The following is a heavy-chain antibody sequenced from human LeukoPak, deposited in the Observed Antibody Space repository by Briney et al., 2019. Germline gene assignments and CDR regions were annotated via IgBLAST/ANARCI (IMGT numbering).Heavy chain of an antibody. CDR3: ARGRDGIVGATDFDY. Sequence: PGGSLRLSCAASGFTFSSYWMSWIRQPPGKGLEWIGEINHSGSTNYNPSLKSRVTISVDTSKNQFSLKLSSVTAADTAVYYCARGRDGIVGATDFDYWGQGTLVTVSS. J-gene: IGHJ4*02. D-gene: IGHD1-26*01. CDR2: INHSGST. V-gene: IGHV4-34*01. CDR1: GFTFSSYW.